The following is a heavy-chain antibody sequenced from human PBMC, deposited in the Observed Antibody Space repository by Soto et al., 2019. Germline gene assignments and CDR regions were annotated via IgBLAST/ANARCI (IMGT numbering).Heavy chain of an antibody. CDR1: GGSFSGYY. Sequence: PSQTLSLTCAVYGGSFSGYYWSWIRQPPGKGLEWIGEINHSGSTNYNPSLKIRVTISVYTSKNQFSLKLSSVTAADTSVYYCARGGYCSSTSCYKRYYYYYGMDVWGQGTTVTCSS. CDR2: INHSGST. J-gene: IGHJ6*02. V-gene: IGHV4-34*01. CDR3: ARGGYCSSTSCYKRYYYYYGMDV. D-gene: IGHD2-2*02.